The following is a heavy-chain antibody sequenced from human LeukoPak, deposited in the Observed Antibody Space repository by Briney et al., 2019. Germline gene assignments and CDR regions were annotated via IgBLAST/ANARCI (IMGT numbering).Heavy chain of an antibody. CDR3: ARAHDYGDYHFDY. CDR2: IYHSGST. CDR1: GGSISSGGYS. J-gene: IGHJ4*02. D-gene: IGHD4-17*01. V-gene: IGHV4-30-2*01. Sequence: PSQTLSLTCAVSGGSISSGGYSWSWIRQPPGKGLEWIGYIYHSGSTYYNPSLESRVTISVDRSKNQFSLKLSSVTAADTAVYYCARAHDYGDYHFDYWGQGTLVTVSS.